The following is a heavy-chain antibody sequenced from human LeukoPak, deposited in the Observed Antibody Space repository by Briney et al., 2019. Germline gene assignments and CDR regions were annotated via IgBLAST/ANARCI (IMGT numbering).Heavy chain of an antibody. V-gene: IGHV3-30*02. CDR1: GFTFSTYG. Sequence: GGSLRLSCAASGFTFSTYGMHWVRQAPGKGLEWVAFIRYDGSNKYYADSVKGRVTISRDNSKNTLYLQMNSLRAEDTAVYFCAKDKDPWKSTSISDFDYWGQGTLVTVSS. CDR3: AKDKDPWKSTSISDFDY. CDR2: IRYDGSNK. D-gene: IGHD1-1*01. J-gene: IGHJ4*02.